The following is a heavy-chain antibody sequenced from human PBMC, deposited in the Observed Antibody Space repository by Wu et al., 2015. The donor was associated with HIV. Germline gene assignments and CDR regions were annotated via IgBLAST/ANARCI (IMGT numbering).Heavy chain of an antibody. D-gene: IGHD3-22*01. CDR1: GYTFTGHY. Sequence: QVQLVQSGAEVKKPGASVKVPCKASGYTFTGHYMHWVRQAPGQGLEWMGWINPNRGDTNYAQKFQGRVTMTRDTSISTAYMELSRLRSDDTAVYYCARGAQHLMNSGYYFYYYYYMDVWAKGPRSPSP. V-gene: IGHV1-2*02. J-gene: IGHJ6*03. CDR2: INPNRGDT. CDR3: ARGAQHLMNSGYYFYYYYYMDV.